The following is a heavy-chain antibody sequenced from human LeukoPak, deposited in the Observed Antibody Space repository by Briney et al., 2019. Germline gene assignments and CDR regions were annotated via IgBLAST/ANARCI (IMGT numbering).Heavy chain of an antibody. Sequence: SETLSLTCTVSGGSVSSGSYYWSWIRQPPGKGLEWIGYIYYSGSTNYNPSLKSRVTISVDTSKNQFSLKLSSVTAVDTAVYYCARETPEYCSSTSCYLGVWFDPWGQGTLVTVSS. D-gene: IGHD2-2*01. J-gene: IGHJ5*02. V-gene: IGHV4-61*01. CDR2: IYYSGST. CDR1: GGSVSSGSYY. CDR3: ARETPEYCSSTSCYLGVWFDP.